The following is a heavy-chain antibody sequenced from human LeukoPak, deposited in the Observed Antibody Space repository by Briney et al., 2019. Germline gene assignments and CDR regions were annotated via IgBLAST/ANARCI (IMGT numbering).Heavy chain of an antibody. J-gene: IGHJ4*02. CDR2: ISSESSTI. CDR3: ARDSLGFDY. CDR1: GFTFNSYD. Sequence: GGSLRLSCAASGFTFNSYDMNWVRQAPGKGLEWVSYISSESSTINYADSLKGRFTISRDNAKSSLYLQMNSLRAEDTAVYYCARDSLGFDYWGQGTLVTVSS. D-gene: IGHD7-27*01. V-gene: IGHV3-48*01.